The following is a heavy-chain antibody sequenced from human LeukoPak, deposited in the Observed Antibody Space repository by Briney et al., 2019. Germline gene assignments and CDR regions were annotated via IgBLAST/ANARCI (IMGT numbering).Heavy chain of an antibody. CDR3: SAHETLIVVRPFDY. Sequence: PGGSLRLSCAASGLTFSSYWMHWVRHVPGKGPVWVSRIDPDGTSTSYADSVKGRFTISRDNAKNTLYLQMNSLRAEDAAVYYCSAHETLIVVRPFDYWGQGTVVTVSS. CDR2: IDPDGTST. D-gene: IGHD3-22*01. V-gene: IGHV3-74*01. J-gene: IGHJ4*02. CDR1: GLTFSSYW.